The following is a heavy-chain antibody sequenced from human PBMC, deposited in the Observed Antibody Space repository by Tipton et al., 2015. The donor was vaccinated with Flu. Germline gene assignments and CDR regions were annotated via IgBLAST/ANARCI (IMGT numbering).Heavy chain of an antibody. Sequence: TLSLTCTVSGGSISGGYYYWCWIRQPAGKGLGWIGRIYSRGSIKYNPSLNCRVTISVDTSQNQFSLKLFSVTAADTAVSYCARVWYVVEGLAYDSWCQETQFTVAS. CDR3: ARVWYVVEGLAYDS. J-gene: IGHJ4*02. V-gene: IGHV4-61*02. CDR2: IYSRGSI. CDR1: GGSISGGYYY. D-gene: IGHD2-15*01.